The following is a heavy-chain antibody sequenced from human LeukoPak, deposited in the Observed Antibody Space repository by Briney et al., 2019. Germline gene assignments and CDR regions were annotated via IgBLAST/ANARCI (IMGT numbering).Heavy chain of an antibody. CDR2: IYYSGST. V-gene: IGHV4-39*07. CDR3: ARVATYNWNSNWFDP. D-gene: IGHD1-7*01. Sequence: SETLSLTCTVSGGSISSSSYYWGWIRQPPGKGLEWIGSIYYSGSTYYNPSLKSRVTISVDTSKNQFSLKLSSVTAADTAVYYCARVATYNWNSNWFDPWGQGTLVTVSS. CDR1: GGSISSSSYY. J-gene: IGHJ5*02.